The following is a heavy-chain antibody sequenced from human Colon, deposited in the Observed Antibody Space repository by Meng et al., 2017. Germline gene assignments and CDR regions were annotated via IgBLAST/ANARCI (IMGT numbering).Heavy chain of an antibody. D-gene: IGHD4-17*01. CDR2: INYDGTIT. Sequence: VQVGGSGGGLVQPGGSLSISCAASGFTFSSFWMHWVRQAPGKGLVWVSRINYDGTITNYADSVKGRFTISRDNAKNTLSLQVNSLRAEDTAVYYCARATTVTRIDSWGQGTLVTVSS. V-gene: IGHV3-74*01. CDR1: GFTFSSFW. CDR3: ARATTVTRIDS. J-gene: IGHJ4*02.